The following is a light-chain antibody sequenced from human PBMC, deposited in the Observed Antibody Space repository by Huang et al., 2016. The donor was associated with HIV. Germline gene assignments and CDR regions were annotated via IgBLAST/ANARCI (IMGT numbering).Light chain of an antibody. CDR2: KTS. J-gene: IGKJ4*01. CDR3: QQYNSYPIT. V-gene: IGKV1-5*03. CDR1: QSIS. Sequence: DIQMTHSPSTLSASVGDRVTITCRASQSISTWYQQKPGKAPNLLIYKTSDLDSGVPSRFNGSGSGTEFTLTISSLQPDDSATYYCQQYNSYPITFGGGTKVEIK.